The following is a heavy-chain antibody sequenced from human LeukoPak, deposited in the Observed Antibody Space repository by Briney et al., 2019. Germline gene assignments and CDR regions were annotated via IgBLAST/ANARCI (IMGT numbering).Heavy chain of an antibody. V-gene: IGHV3-30*18. CDR3: AKGPYGSGSNWFDP. D-gene: IGHD3-10*01. CDR1: GFTFSNYG. J-gene: IGHJ5*02. CDR2: VSYDGSNK. Sequence: GGSLRLSCAASGFTFSNYGMHWVRQAPGKGLEWVAVVSYDGSNKYCADSVKGRFTISRDTSKNTLYLQMNSLRAEDTAVYYCAKGPYGSGSNWFDPWGPGTLVTVSS.